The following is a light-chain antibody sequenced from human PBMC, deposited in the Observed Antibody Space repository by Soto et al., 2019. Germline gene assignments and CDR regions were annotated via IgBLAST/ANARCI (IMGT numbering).Light chain of an antibody. CDR2: DVS. CDR3: SSYTSSSTLLYV. J-gene: IGLJ1*01. V-gene: IGLV2-14*01. Sequence: QSALTQPASVSGSPGQSITISCTGTSSDVGGYNYVSWYQQQPGKAPKLMIYDVSNRHSGVSNRFSGSKSGNTASLTISGLQAEDEDDYYCSSYTSSSTLLYVFGTGHKVTVL. CDR1: SSDVGGYNY.